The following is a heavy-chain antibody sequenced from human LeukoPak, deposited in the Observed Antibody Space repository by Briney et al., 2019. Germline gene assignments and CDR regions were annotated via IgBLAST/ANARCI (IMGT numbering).Heavy chain of an antibody. CDR2: IWYDGSKK. CDR1: GFTFTSYG. CDR3: ATDGLVGSGYYYFSY. J-gene: IGHJ4*02. Sequence: GGSLRLSCAASGFTFTSYGLHWVRQAPGKGLEWVAVIWYDGSKKYYADSVKGRFTISRDDSKRTLFLQMNSLRAEDTAVYYCATDGLVGSGYYYFSYWGQGTLVTVSA. V-gene: IGHV3-33*01. D-gene: IGHD3-22*01.